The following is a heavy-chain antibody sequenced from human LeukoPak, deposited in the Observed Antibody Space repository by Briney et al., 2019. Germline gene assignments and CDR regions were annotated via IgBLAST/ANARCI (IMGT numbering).Heavy chain of an antibody. D-gene: IGHD7-27*01. Sequence: PGGSLRLSCEASGFTFSAYAMTWVRQAPGKGLEWVSGISDSGGSTYYADSVKGRFTISRDSSKNTLSLQMNSLRAEDTAVYYCTRGRWGFDYWGQGTLVIVSS. CDR3: TRGRWGFDY. V-gene: IGHV3-23*01. CDR1: GFTFSAYA. J-gene: IGHJ4*02. CDR2: ISDSGGST.